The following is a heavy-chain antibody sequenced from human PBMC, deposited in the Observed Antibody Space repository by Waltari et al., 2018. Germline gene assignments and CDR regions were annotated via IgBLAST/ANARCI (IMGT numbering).Heavy chain of an antibody. CDR3: ARLGVASHITYYYYGMDV. J-gene: IGHJ6*02. V-gene: IGHV5-51*01. D-gene: IGHD1-20*01. CDR2: IYPGDSDT. Sequence: EVQLVQSGAEVKKPGESLKISCKGSGYSFTSYWIGWVRQMPGKGLGWMGIIYPGDSDTRSSPSCQGQVTISADKSISTAYLQWSSLKASDTAMYYCARLGVASHITYYYYGMDVWGQGTTVTVSS. CDR1: GYSFTSYW.